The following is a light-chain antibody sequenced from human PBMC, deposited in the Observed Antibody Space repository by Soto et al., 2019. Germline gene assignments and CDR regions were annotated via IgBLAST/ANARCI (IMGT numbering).Light chain of an antibody. CDR3: QSYDSSQ. Sequence: QSVLTQPPSVSGAPGQRVTISCTGSSSNIGAGYDVHWYQQLPGTAPKLLIYGNSNRPSGVPDRFSGSKSGTSASLAITGLQAEDEADYYCQSYDSSQFGTGTKVTVL. V-gene: IGLV1-40*01. CDR2: GNS. CDR1: SSNIGAGYD. J-gene: IGLJ1*01.